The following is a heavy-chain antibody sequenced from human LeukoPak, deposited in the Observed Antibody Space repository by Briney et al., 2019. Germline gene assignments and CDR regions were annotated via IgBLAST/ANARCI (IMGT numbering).Heavy chain of an antibody. CDR2: ISYDGSNK. Sequence: GGSLRLSCAASGFTFSSYGMHWVRQAPGKGLEWVAVISYDGSNKYYADSVKGRFTISRDNSKNTLYLQMNSLRAEDTAVYYCAKASITMVRGVIIPRMYYFDYWGQGTLVTVSS. J-gene: IGHJ4*02. CDR3: AKASITMVRGVIIPRMYYFDY. D-gene: IGHD3-10*01. V-gene: IGHV3-30*18. CDR1: GFTFSSYG.